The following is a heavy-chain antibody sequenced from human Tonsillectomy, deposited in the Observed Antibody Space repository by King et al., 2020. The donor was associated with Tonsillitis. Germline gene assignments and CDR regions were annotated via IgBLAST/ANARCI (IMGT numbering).Heavy chain of an antibody. CDR3: ARDPAPSGDGYFDL. Sequence: QLVQSGAEVKKPGASVKVSCKAAGYTFTGYYLHWLRQAPGQGLEWMGWIDPNSGGTNYAQKFQGRFTMTRDTSISTAYMERSRLTSDDTAVYYCARDPAPSGDGYFDLWGRGTLVTVSS. D-gene: IGHD7-27*01. CDR1: GYTFTGYY. CDR2: IDPNSGGT. J-gene: IGHJ2*01. V-gene: IGHV1-2*02.